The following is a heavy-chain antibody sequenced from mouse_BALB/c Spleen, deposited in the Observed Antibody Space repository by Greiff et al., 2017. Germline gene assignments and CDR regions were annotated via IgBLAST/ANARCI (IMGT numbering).Heavy chain of an antibody. CDR2: ISSGGSYT. CDR3: ERDYDGYACAMDY. D-gene: IGHD2-3*01. CDR1: GFTFSSYG. Sequence: EVQRVESGADLVKPGGSVKLSCAASGFTFSSYGMPWVRQTPDKRLEWVATISSGGSYTYYPDSVKGRLTIARDKAKNTLYLQMSSLKSEDAAMFYCERDYDGYACAMDYWGQGTSVTVSS. J-gene: IGHJ4*01. V-gene: IGHV5-6*01.